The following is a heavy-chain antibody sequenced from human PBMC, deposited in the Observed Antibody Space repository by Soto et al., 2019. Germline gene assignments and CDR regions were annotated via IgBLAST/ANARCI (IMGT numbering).Heavy chain of an antibody. CDR1: GYTFTGYY. D-gene: IGHD6-6*01. Sequence: ASVKVSCKASGYTFTGYYMHWVRQAPGQGLEWMGWINPNSGGTNYAQKFQGWVTMTRDTSISTDYMELSRLRSDDTAVYYCARESLGQYSSSSGYYYYGMDVWGQGTTVTVSS. J-gene: IGHJ6*02. CDR2: INPNSGGT. V-gene: IGHV1-2*04. CDR3: ARESLGQYSSSSGYYYYGMDV.